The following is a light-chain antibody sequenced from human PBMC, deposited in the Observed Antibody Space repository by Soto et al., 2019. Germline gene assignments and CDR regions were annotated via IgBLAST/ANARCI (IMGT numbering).Light chain of an antibody. CDR3: QQYGGSPRT. Sequence: EIVLTHSPGTLSLSPGERGTLSCRASQNLGTMYLAWFQKKSGQAPRILIYSASRRATGIPDRFSGSGSGTAFNLTINRVETADFAVYFCQQYGGSPRTFGQGTKLDIK. CDR1: QNLGTMY. J-gene: IGKJ1*01. CDR2: SAS. V-gene: IGKV3-20*01.